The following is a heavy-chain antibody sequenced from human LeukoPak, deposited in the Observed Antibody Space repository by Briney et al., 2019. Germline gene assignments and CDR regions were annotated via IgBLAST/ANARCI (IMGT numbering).Heavy chain of an antibody. D-gene: IGHD3-22*01. CDR1: GGSISSSSYY. J-gene: IGHJ3*02. CDR2: IYYSGST. CDR3: ASDYYDSSGSVNDI. Sequence: PSETLSLTCTVSGGSISSSSYYWGWIRQPPGKGLEWIGSIYYSGSTYYNPSLKSRVTISVDTSKNQFSLKLSSVTAADTSVYYCASDYYDSSGSVNDIWGQGTMVTVSS. V-gene: IGHV4-39*01.